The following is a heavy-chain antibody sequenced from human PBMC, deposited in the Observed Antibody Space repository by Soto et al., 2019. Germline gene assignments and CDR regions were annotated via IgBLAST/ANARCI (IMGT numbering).Heavy chain of an antibody. D-gene: IGHD1-26*01. CDR2: VNEDGSGE. V-gene: IGHV3-7*01. J-gene: IGHJ4*02. Sequence: EVQLVESGGGLVQPGGSLRLSCAASGFTFSSYYMSWVRQAQGKGLEWVANVNEDGSGEYYVDSVKGRFTVSRDNAKMSLYLQMNSLRAEDRAVDYCAKGGGAGSDYWGQGTLVTVSS. CDR1: GFTFSSYY. CDR3: AKGGGAGSDY.